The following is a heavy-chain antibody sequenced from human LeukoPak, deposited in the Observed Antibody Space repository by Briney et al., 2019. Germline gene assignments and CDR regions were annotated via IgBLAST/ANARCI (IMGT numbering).Heavy chain of an antibody. V-gene: IGHV4-59*01. CDR1: GGSISSYY. J-gene: IGHJ4*02. CDR2: IYYSGST. D-gene: IGHD2-15*01. Sequence: ASETLSLTCTVSGGSISSYYWSWIRQPPGKGLEWIGYIYYSGSTNYNPSLKSRVTISVDTSKNQFSLKLSSVTAADTAVYYCARDGRSGRIDYWGQGTLVTVSS. CDR3: ARDGRSGRIDY.